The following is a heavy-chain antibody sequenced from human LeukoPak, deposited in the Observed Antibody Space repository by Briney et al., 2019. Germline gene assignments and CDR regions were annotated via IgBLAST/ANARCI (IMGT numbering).Heavy chain of an antibody. CDR3: AREGHQLPLPFDY. D-gene: IGHD2-2*01. Sequence: SETLSLTCTVSGGSISSSSYYWGWLRQPPGKGLEWIGSIYYSGSTYYNPSLKSRVTISADTSKNQFSLKLSSVTAADTAVYYCAREGHQLPLPFDYWGQGTLVTVSS. V-gene: IGHV4-39*07. CDR1: GGSISSSSYY. J-gene: IGHJ4*02. CDR2: IYYSGST.